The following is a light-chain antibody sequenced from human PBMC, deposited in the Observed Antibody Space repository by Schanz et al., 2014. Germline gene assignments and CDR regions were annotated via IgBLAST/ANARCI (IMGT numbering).Light chain of an antibody. CDR2: NGS. CDR1: SSDVGGYNY. V-gene: IGLV2-14*03. CDR3: SSYTSSAFWV. J-gene: IGLJ3*02. Sequence: QSALTQPASVSGSPGQSITISCTGSSSDVGGYNYVSWYQHHPGKAPKLMIYNGSNRPSGVSNRFSGSRTGNTASLTISGLQAEDEADYFCSSYTSSAFWVFGGGTKLTVL.